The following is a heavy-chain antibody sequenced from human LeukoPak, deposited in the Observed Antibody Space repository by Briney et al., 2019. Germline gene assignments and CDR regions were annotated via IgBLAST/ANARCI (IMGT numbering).Heavy chain of an antibody. CDR2: INPNSGGT. D-gene: IGHD3-22*01. Sequence: ASVKVSCKASGYTFTGYYMHRVRQAPGQGLEWMGWINPNSGGTNYAQKFQGRVTMTRDTSTSTAYMELSRLRSDDTAVFYCARGDSSPYYYFDYWGQGTLVTVSS. CDR1: GYTFTGYY. V-gene: IGHV1-2*02. J-gene: IGHJ4*02. CDR3: ARGDSSPYYYFDY.